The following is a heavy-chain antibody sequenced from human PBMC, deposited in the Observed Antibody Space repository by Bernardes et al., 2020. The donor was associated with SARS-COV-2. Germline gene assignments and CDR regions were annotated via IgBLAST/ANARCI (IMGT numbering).Heavy chain of an antibody. J-gene: IGHJ6*02. CDR2: ISWDGGST. CDR1: GFTFDDST. V-gene: IGHV3-43*01. D-gene: IGHD3-9*01. Sequence: GGSLRLSCAASGFTFDDSTMHWVRQAPGKGLEWVSLISWDGGSTYYADSVKGRFTISRDNSKNSLYLQMNSLRTEDTALYYCAKARRGFDWLLFPRYDYGMDVWGQGTTVTVSS. CDR3: AKARRGFDWLLFPRYDYGMDV.